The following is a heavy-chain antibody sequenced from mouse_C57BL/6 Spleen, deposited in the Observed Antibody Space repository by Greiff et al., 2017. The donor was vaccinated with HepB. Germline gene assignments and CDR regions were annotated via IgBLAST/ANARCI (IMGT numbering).Heavy chain of an antibody. CDR1: GYTFTSYW. J-gene: IGHJ2*01. CDR2: INPSSGYT. Sequence: QVHVKQSGAELAKPGASVKLSCKASGYTFTSYWMHWVKKRPGQGLEWIGYINPSSGYTKYNQKFKDKATLIADKSSSTAYMQLSSLTYEDSAVYYCARDGTTVALDYWGQGTTLTVSS. CDR3: ARDGTTVALDY. V-gene: IGHV1-7*01. D-gene: IGHD1-1*01.